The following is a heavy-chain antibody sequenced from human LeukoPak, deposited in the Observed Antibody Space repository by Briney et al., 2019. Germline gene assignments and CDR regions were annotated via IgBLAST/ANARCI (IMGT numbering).Heavy chain of an antibody. V-gene: IGHV3-30-3*01. CDR2: ISYDGSNK. Sequence: PGGSLRLSCAAPGFTFSSYAMHWVRQAPGKGLEWVAVISYDGSNKYYADSVKGRFTISRDNSKNTLYLQMNSLRAEDTAVYYCAKDQRSYYSCFDYWGQGTLVTVSS. CDR3: AKDQRSYYSCFDY. CDR1: GFTFSSYA. D-gene: IGHD1-26*01. J-gene: IGHJ4*02.